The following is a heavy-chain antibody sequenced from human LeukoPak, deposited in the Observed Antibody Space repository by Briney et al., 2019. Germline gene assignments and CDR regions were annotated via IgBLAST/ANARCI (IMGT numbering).Heavy chain of an antibody. J-gene: IGHJ6*03. V-gene: IGHV1-69*05. CDR2: IMPLFNTA. CDR3: ARVDRSHYYLDV. CDR1: GGTFSSYS. Sequence: SVKVSCKASGGTFSSYSITWVRQAPGQGLEWMGGIMPLFNTANYAQQFQGRVTITTDESTSTAYMELSSLRFEDTAMYYCARVDRSHYYLDVWGKGTTVTVSS.